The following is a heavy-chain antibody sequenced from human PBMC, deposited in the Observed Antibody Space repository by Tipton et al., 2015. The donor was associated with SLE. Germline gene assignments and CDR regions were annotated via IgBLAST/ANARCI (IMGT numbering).Heavy chain of an antibody. D-gene: IGHD6-13*01. V-gene: IGHV4-39*07. J-gene: IGHJ4*02. Sequence: LRLSCTVSGGSITSSSYFWGWIRQPPGKGLEWIGQIYHSGDTNYNPSLESRVTISVDKSRNQFSLKLTSVTAADTAVYYCARDPRGVAAAGSLDFWGQGTLVTVSS. CDR3: ARDPRGVAAAGSLDF. CDR2: IYHSGDT. CDR1: GGSITSSSYF.